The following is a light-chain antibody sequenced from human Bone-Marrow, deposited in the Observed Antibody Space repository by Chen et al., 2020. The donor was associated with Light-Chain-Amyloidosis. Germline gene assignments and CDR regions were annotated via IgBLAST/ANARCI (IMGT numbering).Light chain of an antibody. V-gene: IGLV2-14*03. CDR2: DVS. CDR1: SSDVGGYYY. Sequence: QSALTQPASVSGSPAQSITISFPRTSSDVGGYYYASWYQQHPVKAPKLLIFDVSNRPSGVSNRVSGSKSGNTASLTISGLQAEDEADYYCSSYTSSSTLVFGGGTKLTVL. CDR3: SSYTSSSTLV. J-gene: IGLJ2*01.